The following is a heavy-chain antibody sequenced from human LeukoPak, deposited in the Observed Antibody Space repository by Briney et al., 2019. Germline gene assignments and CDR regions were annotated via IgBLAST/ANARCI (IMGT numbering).Heavy chain of an antibody. CDR2: LSGSGAGT. CDR3: TTAGNYGY. D-gene: IGHD4-11*01. Sequence: GGSLRLSCAASGFTFSDYALGWVRQAPGRGLEWVATLSGSGAGTYYSDSVQGRFTISRDNSKRTLFLQMNSLKTEDTAVYYCTTAGNYGYWGQGTLVTVSS. V-gene: IGHV3-23*01. J-gene: IGHJ4*02. CDR1: GFTFSDYA.